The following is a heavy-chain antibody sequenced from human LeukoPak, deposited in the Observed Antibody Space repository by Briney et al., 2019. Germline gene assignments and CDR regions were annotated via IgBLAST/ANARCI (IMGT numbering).Heavy chain of an antibody. D-gene: IGHD3-22*01. CDR3: ARENYYDGLSY. CDR1: GGSICSGSYY. Sequence: SETLSLTCTVSGGSICSGSYYWGWIRQPPGKGLEWIGSIYYSGRTYYNPSLKSRVTISVDTSKNQFSLKLSSVTAADTAVYYCARENYYDGLSYWGQGTLVTVSS. J-gene: IGHJ4*02. CDR2: IYYSGRT. V-gene: IGHV4-39*07.